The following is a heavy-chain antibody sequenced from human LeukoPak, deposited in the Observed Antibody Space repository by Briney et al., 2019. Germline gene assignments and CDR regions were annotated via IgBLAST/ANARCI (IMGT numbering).Heavy chain of an antibody. J-gene: IGHJ6*03. CDR2: IGGSDGRT. CDR3: AKDSSSYDWGYMDV. Sequence: GGSLRLSCAASGLTFSGSAMSWVRQAPGKGLEWVSLIGGSDGRTRYADSVKGRFTISRDNSKNTLYLEMNSLRAEDTAVYYCAKDSSSYDWGYMDVWGKGTTVTISS. V-gene: IGHV3-23*01. D-gene: IGHD3-22*01. CDR1: GLTFSGSA.